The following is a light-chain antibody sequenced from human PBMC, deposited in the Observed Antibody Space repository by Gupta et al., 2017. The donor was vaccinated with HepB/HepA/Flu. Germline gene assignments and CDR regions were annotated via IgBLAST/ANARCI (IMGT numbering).Light chain of an antibody. CDR1: QSISSW. CDR2: KAS. J-gene: IGKJ2*01. Sequence: DIQMTQPPSTLSASVGDRVTITCRASQSISSWLVWYQQKPGKAPKLLIYKASSLESGVPSRFSGSGSGTEFTLTISSLQPDDFATYFCQQDNSYPITFGQGTRLEIK. V-gene: IGKV1-5*03. CDR3: QQDNSYPIT.